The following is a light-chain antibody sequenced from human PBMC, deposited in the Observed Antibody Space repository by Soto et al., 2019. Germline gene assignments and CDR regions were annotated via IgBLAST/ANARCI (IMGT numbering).Light chain of an antibody. CDR3: QQFNHGGT. J-gene: IGKJ5*01. CDR1: QGISSA. CDR2: DAS. Sequence: AIQLTQSPSSLSASVGDRVTITCRASQGISSALAWYQQKPGKAPKLLIYDASSLESGVPSSFSGSGSGTDFTLTISSLQPEDFATCYCQQFNHGGTFGQGTRLEIK. V-gene: IGKV1-13*02.